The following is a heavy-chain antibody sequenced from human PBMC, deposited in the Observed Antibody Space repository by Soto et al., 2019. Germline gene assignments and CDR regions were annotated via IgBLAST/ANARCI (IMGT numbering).Heavy chain of an antibody. CDR2: IKGGHAGGTT. J-gene: IGHJ4*02. CDR3: AAEGGYPGSDFCGAY. Sequence: EVQLVESGGGLVEPGGAIRLSCVASGFTFTKAYMTWVRQAPGTGLEWVGRIKGGHAGGTTDYATSVKGRFTISRDDSKNTLYLQMNSLKTEDTSVYYCAAEGGYPGSDFCGAYWGQGNLVTVSS. V-gene: IGHV3-15*01. CDR1: GFTFTKAY. D-gene: IGHD1-26*01.